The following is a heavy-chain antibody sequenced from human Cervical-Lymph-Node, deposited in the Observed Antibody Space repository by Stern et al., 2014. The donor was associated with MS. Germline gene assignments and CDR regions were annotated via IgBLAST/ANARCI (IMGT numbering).Heavy chain of an antibody. CDR1: GGSISSRY. CDR3: ARLSTAVDF. V-gene: IGHV4-59*08. J-gene: IGHJ4*02. Sequence: QVQLVQSGPGLVKPSETLSLTCAVSGGSISSRYWGWIRQPPGKGLEWIGLISHSGDTKYNTSLKSRVTISLATYKNPFSPTAHSVTAADTAVYYCARLSTAVDFWGQGTLVTVSS. CDR2: ISHSGDT.